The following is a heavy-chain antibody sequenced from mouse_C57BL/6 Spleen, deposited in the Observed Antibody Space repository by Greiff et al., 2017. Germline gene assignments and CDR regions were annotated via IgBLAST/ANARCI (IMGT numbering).Heavy chain of an antibody. V-gene: IGHV2-6-1*01. CDR1: GFSLTSSG. J-gene: IGHJ1*03. CDR3: ARHGANYYGSSHWYFDV. Sequence: VHLVESGPGLVAPSQSLSITCTVSGFSLTSSGVHWVRQPPGTGLEWLVVIWSDGSTTYNSDLQTRLSISKDNYKSQVFLKRNRLQTEDTAMYYCARHGANYYGSSHWYFDVWGTGTTVTVSA. CDR2: IWSDGST. D-gene: IGHD1-1*01.